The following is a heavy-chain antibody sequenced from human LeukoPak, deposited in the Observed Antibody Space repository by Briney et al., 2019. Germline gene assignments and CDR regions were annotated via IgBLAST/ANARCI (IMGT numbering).Heavy chain of an antibody. CDR3: ARGSPGILPTYYFDY. Sequence: PSETLSLTCTVSGGSISSYYWSWIRQPAGKGLEWIGRIYTSGSTNYNPSLKSRVTMSVDTSKNQFSLKLSSATAADTAVYYCARGSPGILPTYYFDYWGQGTLVTVSS. CDR1: GGSISSYY. J-gene: IGHJ4*02. CDR2: IYTSGST. D-gene: IGHD6-13*01. V-gene: IGHV4-4*07.